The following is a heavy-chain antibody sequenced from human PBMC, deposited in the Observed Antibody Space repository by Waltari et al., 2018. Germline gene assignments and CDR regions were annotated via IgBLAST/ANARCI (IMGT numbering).Heavy chain of an antibody. CDR3: SNSMSGPRVQ. CDR2: LDPENGDT. D-gene: IGHD3-3*01. Sequence: EAQLIQSGAEVKKLGATMRISCKASGYTFIDYYMHWVRPAPGKGLEWVARLDPENGDTEFADNFQGRVTVTADTSTDTVYMELSSLTSDDTAVYYCSNSMSGPRVQWGQGTLITVSS. V-gene: IGHV1-69-2*01. J-gene: IGHJ4*02. CDR1: GYTFIDYY.